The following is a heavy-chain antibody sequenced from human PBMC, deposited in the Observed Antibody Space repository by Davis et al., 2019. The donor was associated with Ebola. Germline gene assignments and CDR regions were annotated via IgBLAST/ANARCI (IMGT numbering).Heavy chain of an antibody. V-gene: IGHV3-23*01. CDR3: AKGGTLADGLDD. CDR2: ISGDGTST. Sequence: GGSLRLSCAASGLTFNNYAMTWVRQAPGKGLEWVSAISGDGTSTYCADSVKGRSTISRDNSKSTVYLQMNSLRAEDTAIYYCAKGGTLADGLDDWGQGTLVTVSS. J-gene: IGHJ4*02. D-gene: IGHD3-16*01. CDR1: GLTFNNYA.